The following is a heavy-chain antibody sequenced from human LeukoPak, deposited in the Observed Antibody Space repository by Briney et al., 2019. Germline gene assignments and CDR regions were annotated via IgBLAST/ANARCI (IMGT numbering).Heavy chain of an antibody. V-gene: IGHV3-30*19. D-gene: IGHD3-16*01. J-gene: IGHJ4*02. CDR1: GFTFSSYG. Sequence: GGSLRLSCAASGFTFSSYGMHWVRQAPGKGLEWVAVISYGGSNKYYADSVKGRFTISRDNSKNTLYLQMNSLRAEDTAVYYCARDHEGEPVYYFDYWGQGTLVTVSS. CDR3: ARDHEGEPVYYFDY. CDR2: ISYGGSNK.